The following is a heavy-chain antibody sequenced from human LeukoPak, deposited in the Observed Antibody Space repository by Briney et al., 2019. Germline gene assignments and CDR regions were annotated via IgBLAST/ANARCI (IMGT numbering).Heavy chain of an antibody. V-gene: IGHV4-59*08. CDR2: IYYSGST. CDR3: ARRGYSSGWYWFDP. CDR1: GGSISSYY. J-gene: IGHJ5*02. D-gene: IGHD6-19*01. Sequence: SETLSLTCTVSGGSISSYYWSWIRQPPGKGLEWIGYIYYSGSTNYNPSLKSRVTISVDTSKNQFSLKLNSVTAADTAVYYCARRGYSSGWYWFDPWGQGTLVTVSS.